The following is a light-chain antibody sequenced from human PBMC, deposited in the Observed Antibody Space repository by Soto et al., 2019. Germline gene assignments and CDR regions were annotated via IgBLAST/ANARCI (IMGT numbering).Light chain of an antibody. J-gene: IGKJ1*01. CDR2: GAS. CDR3: QQYNNWPRT. CDR1: HSVSSD. V-gene: IGKV3-15*01. Sequence: EIVMTQSPATLSVSPGERATLSCRVSHSVSSDLAWYHQKPGQAPRLLIYGASTRATGIPARFSGSGSGTEFTLTINSLQSEDFAVYYCQQYNNWPRTFGQGTKVDI.